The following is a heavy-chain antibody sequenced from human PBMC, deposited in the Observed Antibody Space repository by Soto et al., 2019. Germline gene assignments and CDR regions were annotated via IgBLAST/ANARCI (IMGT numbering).Heavy chain of an antibody. D-gene: IGHD3-10*01. V-gene: IGHV3-73*01. CDR2: IRSKANSYAT. J-gene: IGHJ4*02. Sequence: PVWSLRLSCTASEFTFSGSAMHWVRHSSFKGLGWFGRIRSKANSYATAYAASVKGRFTISRDDSKNTAYLQMNSLKTEDTAVYYCTSRVWFGEPGGFEYWGQGTLVTVSS. CDR1: EFTFSGSA. CDR3: TSRVWFGEPGGFEY.